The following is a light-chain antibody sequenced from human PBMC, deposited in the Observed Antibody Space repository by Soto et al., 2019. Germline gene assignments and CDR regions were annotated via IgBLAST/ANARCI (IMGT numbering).Light chain of an antibody. J-gene: IGKJ4*01. Sequence: EIVMTQSPATLSVSQGERATLSCRASESVSSNLAWYKQKPGQAPRLLIYGAFTRATGVPARFSGSGSGTEFTLTISSLQSEEFAVFYCQQYNKWPLTFGGGTKVELK. CDR1: ESVSSN. CDR3: QQYNKWPLT. V-gene: IGKV3-15*01. CDR2: GAF.